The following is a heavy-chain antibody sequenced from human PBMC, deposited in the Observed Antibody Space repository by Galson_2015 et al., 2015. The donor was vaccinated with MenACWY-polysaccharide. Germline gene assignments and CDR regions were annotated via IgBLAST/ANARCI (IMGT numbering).Heavy chain of an antibody. CDR1: GYTFTSYD. Sequence: SVKVSCKASGYTFTSYDINWVRQATGQGLEWMGWMNPNSGNTGYAQKFQGRVTMTRNTSISTAYMELSSLRSEDTAVYYCARGPIRGVTDAIWYYYYYGMDVWGQGTTVTVSS. CDR2: MNPNSGNT. CDR3: ARGPIRGVTDAIWYYYYYGMDV. D-gene: IGHD3-10*01. V-gene: IGHV1-8*01. J-gene: IGHJ6*02.